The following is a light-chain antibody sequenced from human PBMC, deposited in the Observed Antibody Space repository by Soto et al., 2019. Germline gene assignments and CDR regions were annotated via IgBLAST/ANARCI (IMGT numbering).Light chain of an antibody. V-gene: IGKV1-6*01. CDR2: EAS. CDR3: LQSHNYPFT. J-gene: IGKJ5*01. CDR1: QGIRDD. Sequence: AIQMTQSPSSLSASVGDRVTMTWRASQGIRDDLAWYQQRPGTAPKLLIYEASTLHSGVPSRFSGIGSGTDFTLTISGLQPEDFTTYYCLQSHNYPFTFGQGTRLEI.